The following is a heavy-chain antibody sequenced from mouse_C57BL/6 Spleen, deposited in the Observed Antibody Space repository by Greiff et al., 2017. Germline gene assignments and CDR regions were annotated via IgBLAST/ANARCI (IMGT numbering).Heavy chain of an antibody. D-gene: IGHD1-1*01. J-gene: IGHJ1*03. CDR2: ISSGGDYI. Sequence: EVKLMESGAGLVKPGGSLKLSCAASGFTFSSYAMSWVRQTPEKRLEWVAYISSGGDYIYYADTVKGRFTISRDNARNTLYLQMSSLKSEDTAMYYCTRDNYYYGSGYFDGWGTGTTVTVSS. CDR1: GFTFSSYA. CDR3: TRDNYYYGSGYFDG. V-gene: IGHV5-9-1*02.